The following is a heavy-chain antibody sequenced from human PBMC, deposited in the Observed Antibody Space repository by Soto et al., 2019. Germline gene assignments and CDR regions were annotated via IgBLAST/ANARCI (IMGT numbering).Heavy chain of an antibody. CDR1: GFTFSTYW. CDR2: INQDGSEK. Sequence: PGGSLRLSCAASGFTFSTYWMIWVRQAPGKGLEWVANINQDGSEKYYVDSVKGRFTISRDNARNSLYLQVNSLRADDTAMFYCARSSGYHDTYPTNQYFHHWGHGTLVTVSS. J-gene: IGHJ1*01. V-gene: IGHV3-7*01. D-gene: IGHD3-22*01. CDR3: ARSSGYHDTYPTNQYFHH.